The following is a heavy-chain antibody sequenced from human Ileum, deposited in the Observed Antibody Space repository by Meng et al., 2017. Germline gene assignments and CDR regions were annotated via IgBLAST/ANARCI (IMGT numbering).Heavy chain of an antibody. Sequence: GESLKISCAASGFTFSKNDMTWVRQAPGKGLEWVSTIIDTGDRTYYGESVKGRFTFSRDNYNNIVYLQMDSLRAKDTAIFYCARGGLGTGTSSGRLDYWGQGSLVTVSS. J-gene: IGHJ4*02. D-gene: IGHD3/OR15-3a*01. CDR2: IIDTGDRT. CDR1: GFTFSKND. CDR3: ARGGLGTGTSSGRLDY. V-gene: IGHV3-23*01.